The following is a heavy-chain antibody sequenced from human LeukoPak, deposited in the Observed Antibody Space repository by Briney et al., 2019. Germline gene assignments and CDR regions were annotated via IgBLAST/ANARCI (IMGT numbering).Heavy chain of an antibody. J-gene: IGHJ4*02. Sequence: AGSLTLSCAASGFTFSSYSLNWVRQAPGQGQEWVSSISSSNSYIYYAYSVKGRFTISREKAKNSLYLQMNSPRAEDTAVYYCARDLIVGSTAILGYWGQGTLVTVPS. CDR1: GFTFSSYS. V-gene: IGHV3-21*01. D-gene: IGHD1-26*01. CDR2: ISSSNSYI. CDR3: ARDLIVGSTAILGY.